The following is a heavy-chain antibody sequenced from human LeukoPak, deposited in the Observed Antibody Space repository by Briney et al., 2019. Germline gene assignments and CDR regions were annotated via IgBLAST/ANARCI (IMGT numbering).Heavy chain of an antibody. CDR2: IYYSGTT. CDR1: GGSISSSNHY. D-gene: IGHD2-2*01. J-gene: IGHJ4*02. V-gene: IGHV4-39*01. Sequence: SETLSLTCTVSGGSISSSNHYWGWIRQPPGKGLEWIGSIYYSGTTYYNPSLKSRATISVDTSKNQFSLKRSSVTAADTAVYYCARHCSRTSCPFDYWGQGPLVTVSS. CDR3: ARHCSRTSCPFDY.